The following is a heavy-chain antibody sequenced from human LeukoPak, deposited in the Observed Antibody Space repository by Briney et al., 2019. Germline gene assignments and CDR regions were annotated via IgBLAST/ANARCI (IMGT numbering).Heavy chain of an antibody. D-gene: IGHD5-12*01. V-gene: IGHV3-53*01. CDR2: IYSGGST. CDR3: ARVHVDIVATPDVRSKVVEAATIDY. J-gene: IGHJ4*02. Sequence: GGSLRLSCGASGFTVSSNYMSWIRQAPGKGLEWVSVIYSGGSTYYADSVKGRFTISRDNSKNTLYLQMNSLRAEDTAVYYCARVHVDIVATPDVRSKVVEAATIDYWGQGTLVTVSS. CDR1: GFTVSSNY.